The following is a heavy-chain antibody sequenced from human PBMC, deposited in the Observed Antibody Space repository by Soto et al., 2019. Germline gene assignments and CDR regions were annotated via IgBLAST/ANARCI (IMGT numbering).Heavy chain of an antibody. CDR3: ARGGGEVGGELAAY. D-gene: IGHD3-16*01. CDR2: MNPSSGNT. Sequence: QVQLVQSGAEVKKPGASVKVSCKTSGYTFTNYDISWVRQATGQGLELMAWMNPSSGNTGYAQKFQGRVTITRNTSVSTAYMELSSLRYDDTAVYYCARGGGEVGGELAAYWGQGTLVTVSS. J-gene: IGHJ4*02. V-gene: IGHV1-8*01. CDR1: GYTFTNYD.